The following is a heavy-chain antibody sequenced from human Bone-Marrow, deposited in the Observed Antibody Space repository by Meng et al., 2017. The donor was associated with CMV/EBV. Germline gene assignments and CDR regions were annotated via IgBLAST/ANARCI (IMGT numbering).Heavy chain of an antibody. V-gene: IGHV4-59*01. Sequence: GSLRLSCSVSGGSISRYYWSWIRQPPGKGLEWIGYVYNSGRTNYNPSLKSRVTISVDTSKNQFSLKLSSVTAADKAVYYCARGSPNNGWYQIDYWGQGTLVTVSS. J-gene: IGHJ4*02. D-gene: IGHD6-19*01. CDR3: ARGSPNNGWYQIDY. CDR1: GGSISRYY. CDR2: VYNSGRT.